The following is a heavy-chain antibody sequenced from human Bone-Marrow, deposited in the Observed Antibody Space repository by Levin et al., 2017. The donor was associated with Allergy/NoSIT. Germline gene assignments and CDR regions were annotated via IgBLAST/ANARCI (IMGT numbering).Heavy chain of an antibody. V-gene: IGHV1-8*01. CDR2: MYPNSDNA. CDR3: ARGDLGSGYLFDY. D-gene: IGHD5-12*01. J-gene: IGHJ4*02. Sequence: ASVKVSCKTSGYTFTSFDINWVRQATGQGLEWMGWMYPNSDNAGYAQTFQGRVTMTRNTSISTAYMELSSLRSEDTAIYYCARGDLGSGYLFDYWGQGTLVTVSS. CDR1: GYTFTSFD.